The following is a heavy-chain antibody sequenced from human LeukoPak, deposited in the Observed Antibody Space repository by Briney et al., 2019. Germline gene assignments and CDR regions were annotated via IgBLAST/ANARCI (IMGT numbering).Heavy chain of an antibody. CDR3: ARIIVVVPAAIRDYYYMDV. D-gene: IGHD2-2*01. V-gene: IGHV4-30-4*08. CDR1: GGSISSGDYY. Sequence: TSESLSLTCTVYGGSISSGDYYWSWIRQPPGKGLEWIGYIYYSGSTYYNPSLKSRVTISVGTSKNQFSLKLSSVTAADTAVYYCARIIVVVPAAIRDYYYMDVWGKGTTVTVSS. CDR2: IYYSGST. J-gene: IGHJ6*03.